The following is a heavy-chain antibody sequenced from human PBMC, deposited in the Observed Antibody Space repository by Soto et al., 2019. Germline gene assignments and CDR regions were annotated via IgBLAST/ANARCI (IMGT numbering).Heavy chain of an antibody. CDR1: GYSFTSYW. CDR2: IYPGDSDT. V-gene: IGHV5-51*01. CDR3: ARRRSMITFGGAFDI. Sequence: GESLKISCKTSGYSFTSYWIGWVRQIPGKGLEWMGIIYPGDSDTRYSPSFRGQVTISADKSISTAYLQWSSLKASDTAMYYCARRRSMITFGGAFDIWGQGTMVTVSS. J-gene: IGHJ3*02. D-gene: IGHD3-16*01.